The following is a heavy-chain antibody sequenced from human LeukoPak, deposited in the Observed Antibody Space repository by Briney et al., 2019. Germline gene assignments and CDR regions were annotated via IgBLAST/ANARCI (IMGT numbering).Heavy chain of an antibody. J-gene: IGHJ4*02. CDR3: ARVGLREPFDY. CDR2: IYYSGST. V-gene: IGHV4-59*11. CDR1: GRSISSHY. Sequence: SETLSLICTVSGRSISSHYWSWLRQPPGKGLEGLGYIYYSGSTNYTPSLKSRVTISVDTSKNQFSLKLSSVTAADTAVYYCARVGLREPFDYWGQGTLVTVSS. D-gene: IGHD5-12*01.